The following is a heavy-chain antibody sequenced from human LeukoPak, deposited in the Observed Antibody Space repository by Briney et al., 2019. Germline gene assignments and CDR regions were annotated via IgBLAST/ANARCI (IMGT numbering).Heavy chain of an antibody. Sequence: SVKVSCKVSGYTLTELSMHWVRQAPGQGLEWMGGIIPIFGTANYAQKFQGRVTITADESTSTAYMELSSLRSEDTAVYYCARFHYYDSRPIDYWGQGTLVTVSS. CDR2: IIPIFGTA. CDR1: GYTLTELS. V-gene: IGHV1-69*13. CDR3: ARFHYYDSRPIDY. D-gene: IGHD3-22*01. J-gene: IGHJ4*02.